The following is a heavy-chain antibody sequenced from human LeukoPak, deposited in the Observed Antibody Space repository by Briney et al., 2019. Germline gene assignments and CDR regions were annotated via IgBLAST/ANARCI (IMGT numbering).Heavy chain of an antibody. J-gene: IGHJ4*02. D-gene: IGHD3-10*01. Sequence: EASVKVSCKASGYTFTSYGISWVRQAPGQGLEWMGWISAYNGNTNYAQKLQGRFTMTTDTSTSTAYMELRSLRADDTAVYYCARDGDTIPRALGEDHEFAYWGQGTLVNVSS. CDR1: GYTFTSYG. CDR3: ARDGDTIPRALGEDHEFAY. V-gene: IGHV1-18*01. CDR2: ISAYNGNT.